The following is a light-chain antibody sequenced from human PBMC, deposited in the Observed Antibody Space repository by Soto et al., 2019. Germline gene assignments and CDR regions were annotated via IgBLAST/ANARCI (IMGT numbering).Light chain of an antibody. Sequence: DIQMPQSPSTLSASVGDRVTITCRASQSISNWLAWYQQKPGKAPKLLLYKASTLQSGVPSRFSGSGSGTEFSLTISSLQPDDLATDYCQQYNSYPYTVGKGTKLEIK. CDR2: KAS. V-gene: IGKV1-5*03. CDR1: QSISNW. CDR3: QQYNSYPYT. J-gene: IGKJ2*01.